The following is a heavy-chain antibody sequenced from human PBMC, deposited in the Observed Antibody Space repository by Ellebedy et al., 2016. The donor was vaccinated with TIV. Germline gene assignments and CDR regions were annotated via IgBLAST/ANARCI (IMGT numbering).Heavy chain of an antibody. V-gene: IGHV3-23*01. J-gene: IGHJ2*01. Sequence: GESLKISXAASGFTFSSYAMSWVRQAPGQGLEWVSAISGSGGSTYYADSVKGRFTISRDNSKNTLYLQMNSLRAEDTAVYYCAKGGVRDGYNSDWYFDRWGRGTLVTVSS. CDR2: ISGSGGST. D-gene: IGHD5-24*01. CDR1: GFTFSSYA. CDR3: AKGGVRDGYNSDWYFDR.